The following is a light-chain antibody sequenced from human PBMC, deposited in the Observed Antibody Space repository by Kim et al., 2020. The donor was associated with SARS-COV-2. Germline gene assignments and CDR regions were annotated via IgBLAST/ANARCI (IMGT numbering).Light chain of an antibody. CDR3: QQYGSPLLT. CDR2: GAS. CDR1: QSVTTYN. Sequence: LTPGDSATLSGRASQSVTTYNLVRYQQKRGQGPRLIIYGASSRASGVPDRFSGSASGTDFTVTISRLDPEEFAVYYCQQYGSPLLTFGGGTTLEI. J-gene: IGKJ4*01. V-gene: IGKV3-20*01.